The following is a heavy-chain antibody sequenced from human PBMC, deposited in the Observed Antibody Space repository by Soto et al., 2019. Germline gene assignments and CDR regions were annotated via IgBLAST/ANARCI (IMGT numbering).Heavy chain of an antibody. J-gene: IGHJ6*02. Sequence: GGSLRLSCAASGFTFSSYAMSWVRQAPGKGLEWVSAISGSGGSTYYADSVKGRFTISRDNSKNTLYLQMNSLRAEDTAVYYCAKGAAQPPKRTPWGPLEYYYGMDVWGQGTTVTVSS. CDR2: ISGSGGST. CDR1: GFTFSSYA. V-gene: IGHV3-23*01. CDR3: AKGAAQPPKRTPWGPLEYYYGMDV. D-gene: IGHD3-16*01.